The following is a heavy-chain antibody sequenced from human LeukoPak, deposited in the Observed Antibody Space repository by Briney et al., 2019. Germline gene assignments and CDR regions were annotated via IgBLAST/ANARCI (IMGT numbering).Heavy chain of an antibody. Sequence: SETLSLTCTVSGGSISSGGYYWSWIRQHPGKGLEWIGYIYYSGSTYYNPSLKSRVTISVDTSKNQFSLKLSSVTAADTAVYYCARGTSVVPDWYFDLWGRGTLVTVSS. CDR2: IYYSGST. V-gene: IGHV4-31*03. J-gene: IGHJ2*01. CDR1: GGSISSGGYY. D-gene: IGHD3-10*01. CDR3: ARGTSVVPDWYFDL.